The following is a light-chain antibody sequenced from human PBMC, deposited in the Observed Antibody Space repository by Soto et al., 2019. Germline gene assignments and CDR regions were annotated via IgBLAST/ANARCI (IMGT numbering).Light chain of an antibody. Sequence: AIQMTQSPSSLSASVGDRVTITCRASQDIRTELGWYQQKPGKAPKLLIYGASTLQSGVPSRFSGSGSGTDVTLTISSLQPEDFATYYCLQDYSYPRTFGQGTKVEI. CDR3: LQDYSYPRT. CDR1: QDIRTE. CDR2: GAS. J-gene: IGKJ1*01. V-gene: IGKV1-6*01.